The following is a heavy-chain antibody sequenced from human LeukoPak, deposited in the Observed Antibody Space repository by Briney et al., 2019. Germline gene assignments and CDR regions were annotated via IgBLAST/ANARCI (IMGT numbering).Heavy chain of an antibody. J-gene: IGHJ4*01. CDR1: EYTFTNYW. CDR3: AKTLTNYCSSTSCYADH. D-gene: IGHD2-2*01. V-gene: IGHV5-51*01. CDR2: IYLRDSDA. Sequence: GEPLKISCQAAEYTFTNYWIGWVRQLPGKGLEWAGIIYLRDSDARYRPSFQDQVTISADKSTRTPYLQWSSLKASDSAMYYCAKTLTNYCSSTSCYADHWGQGTLVTVSS.